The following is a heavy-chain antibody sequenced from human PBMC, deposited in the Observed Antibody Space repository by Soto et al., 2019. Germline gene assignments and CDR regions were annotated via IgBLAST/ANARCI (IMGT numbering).Heavy chain of an antibody. CDR1: GFTLRSYG. CDR3: AKDQHYYGSGSYYKEDFDY. Sequence: GGSLRLSCAASGFTLRSYGMHWVRQAPGKGLEWLAVISYDESHKYYADSVKGRFTISRDNSKNTLYLQMNSLRAEDTAVYYCAKDQHYYGSGSYYKEDFDYWGQGTLVTVSS. V-gene: IGHV3-30*18. CDR2: ISYDESHK. D-gene: IGHD3-10*01. J-gene: IGHJ4*02.